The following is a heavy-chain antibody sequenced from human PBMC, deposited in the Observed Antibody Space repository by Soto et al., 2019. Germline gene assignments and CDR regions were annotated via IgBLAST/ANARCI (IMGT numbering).Heavy chain of an antibody. V-gene: IGHV3-7*03. CDR1: GFSFSSYW. CDR3: AITTSTVSYWFDP. Sequence: PGGYLRLSCEASGFSFSSYWMSWVRQGPGKGPEWVANIKEDGGEQHYVDSVKGRFTISRDNTENSLFLQMNNLRAEDSAIYYCAITTSTVSYWFDPWGPGTQVTVSS. CDR2: IKEDGGEQ. D-gene: IGHD4-4*01. J-gene: IGHJ5*02.